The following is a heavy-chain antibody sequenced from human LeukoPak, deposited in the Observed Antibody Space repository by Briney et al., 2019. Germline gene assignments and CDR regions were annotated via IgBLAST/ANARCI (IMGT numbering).Heavy chain of an antibody. J-gene: IGHJ4*02. Sequence: ASVKVSCKASGYTFTRYAMHWVRQAPGQRLEWMGWINAGNGNTKNSQKFQGRVTITRDTSASTAYMELSSLRSEDTAVYYCARDRGDVGTFDYWGQGTLVTVSS. V-gene: IGHV1-3*01. D-gene: IGHD3-10*01. CDR3: ARDRGDVGTFDY. CDR2: INAGNGNT. CDR1: GYTFTRYA.